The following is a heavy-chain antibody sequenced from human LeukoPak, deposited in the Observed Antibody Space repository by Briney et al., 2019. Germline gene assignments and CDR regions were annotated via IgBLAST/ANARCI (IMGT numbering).Heavy chain of an antibody. D-gene: IGHD3-10*01. CDR1: GYTFTVYY. CDR2: INPNSGGT. V-gene: IGHV1-2*02. Sequence: ASVSVSCRASGYTFTVYYMHWVRQAPGQGGEWMGWINPNSGGTNYAQKFQGRLTMTRHTSISTAYMELSRLRSDDTAVYYCARGGSRRGWLMLYYFDYWGQGTLVTVSS. CDR3: ARGGSRRGWLMLYYFDY. J-gene: IGHJ4*02.